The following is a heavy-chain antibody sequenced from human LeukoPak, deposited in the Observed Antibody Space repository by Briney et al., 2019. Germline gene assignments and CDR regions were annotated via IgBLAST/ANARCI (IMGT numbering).Heavy chain of an antibody. CDR2: INPNSGGT. CDR1: GYTFTGYY. Sequence: GASVKVSCKASGYTFTGYYMHWVRQAPGQGLEWMGWINPNSGGTNYAQKFQGRVTMTRDTSISTAYMELSRLRSDDTAVYYCARVSRDNTGSDAFDIWGRGTMVTVSS. D-gene: IGHD3-22*01. CDR3: ARVSRDNTGSDAFDI. V-gene: IGHV1-2*02. J-gene: IGHJ3*02.